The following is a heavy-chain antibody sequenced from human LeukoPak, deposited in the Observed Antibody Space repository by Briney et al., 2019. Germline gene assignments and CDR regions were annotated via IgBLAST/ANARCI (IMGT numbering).Heavy chain of an antibody. J-gene: IGHJ5*02. Sequence: ASVKVPCKASGYSFSNYYMHWVRQAPGQGLEWMGIISPSGASTTYAQKFHGRVTMTTDTSTNTAYMELKSLRSDDTAVYYCARGSFWFDPLGQGTLVTVSS. D-gene: IGHD2-15*01. CDR2: ISPSGAST. CDR1: GYSFSNYY. V-gene: IGHV1-46*01. CDR3: ARGSFWFDP.